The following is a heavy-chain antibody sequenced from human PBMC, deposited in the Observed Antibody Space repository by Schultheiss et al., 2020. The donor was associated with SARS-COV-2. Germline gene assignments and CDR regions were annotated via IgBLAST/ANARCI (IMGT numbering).Heavy chain of an antibody. J-gene: IGHJ4*02. CDR1: GGSFSGYY. CDR3: ARVNWFGEYFDY. CDR2: INHSGST. V-gene: IGHV4-34*01. Sequence: SETLSLTCAVYGGSFSGYYWSWIRQPPGKGLEWIGEINHSGSTNYNPSLKSRVTISVDTSKNQFSLKLSSVTAADTAVYYCARVNWFGEYFDYWGQGTLVTVSS. D-gene: IGHD3-10*01.